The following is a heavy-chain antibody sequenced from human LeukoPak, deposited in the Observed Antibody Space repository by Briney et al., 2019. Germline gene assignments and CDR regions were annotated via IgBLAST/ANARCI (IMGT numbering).Heavy chain of an antibody. CDR1: GGSISSYY. D-gene: IGHD3-10*01. CDR2: IYYSGST. CDR3: ARAVGGDGSGSL. V-gene: IGHV4-59*01. Sequence: SETLSLTCTVSGGSISSYYWSWIRQPPGKGLEWIGYIYYSGSTNYNPSLKSRVTISVDTSENQFSLKLSSVTAADTAVYYCARAVGGDGSGSLWGPGTLVTVSS. J-gene: IGHJ4*02.